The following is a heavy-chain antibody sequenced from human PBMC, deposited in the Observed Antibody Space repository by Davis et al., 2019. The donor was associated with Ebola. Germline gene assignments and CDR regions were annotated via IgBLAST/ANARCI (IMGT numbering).Heavy chain of an antibody. V-gene: IGHV1-8*01. CDR1: KYTFTSYD. CDR3: ARCRAVAGYYDAFDI. CDR2: MNPNSGNT. J-gene: IGHJ3*02. Sequence: ASVKVSCKASKYTFTSYDINWVRQATGQGLEWMGWMNPNSGNTGYAQKFQGRVTMTTDTSTSTAYMELRSLRSDDTAVYYCARCRAVAGYYDAFDIWGQGTMVTVSS. D-gene: IGHD6-19*01.